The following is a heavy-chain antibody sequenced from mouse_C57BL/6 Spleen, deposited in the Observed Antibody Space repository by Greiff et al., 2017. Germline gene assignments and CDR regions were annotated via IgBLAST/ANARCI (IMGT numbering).Heavy chain of an antibody. CDR2: INPNNGGT. V-gene: IGHV1-22*01. CDR3: ARLYYGSQYYFDY. Sequence: EVQLQQSGPELVKPGASVKMSCKASGYTFTDYNMHWVKQSHGKSLEWIGYINPNNGGTSYNQKFKGKATLTVNKSSSTAYMELRSLTSEDSAVYYCARLYYGSQYYFDYWGQGTTLTVSS. D-gene: IGHD1-1*01. CDR1: GYTFTDYN. J-gene: IGHJ2*01.